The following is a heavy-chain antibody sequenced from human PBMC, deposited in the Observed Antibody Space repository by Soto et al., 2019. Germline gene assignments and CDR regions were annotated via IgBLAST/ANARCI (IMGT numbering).Heavy chain of an antibody. CDR2: IKSKGGGETT. CDR3: TKVLALPPTGAFDI. Sequence: EGQLVESGGRLVEPGGSLRLSCAASGFNFNVAWMNWFRQAPGKGLEWLGRIKSKGGGETTEYVAFVKGRFTISRDDAQNPLYLPINRLKSEDTAVYYCTKVLALPPTGAFDIWGQGPMVTVSS. V-gene: IGHV3-15*01. D-gene: IGHD3-3*02. J-gene: IGHJ3*02. CDR1: GFNFNVAW.